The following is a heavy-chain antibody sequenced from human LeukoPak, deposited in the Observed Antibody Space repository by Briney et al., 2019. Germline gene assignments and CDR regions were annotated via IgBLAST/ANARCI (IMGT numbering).Heavy chain of an antibody. Sequence: GASVKVSCKASGYTFTGYYMHWVRQAPGQGLEWMGWINPNSGGTNYAQKFQGWVTMTRDTSISTAYMELSRLRSEDTAVYYCARGGIAAAGTFHFDYWGQGTLVTVSS. J-gene: IGHJ4*02. D-gene: IGHD6-13*01. CDR2: INPNSGGT. CDR1: GYTFTGYY. CDR3: ARGGIAAAGTFHFDY. V-gene: IGHV1-2*04.